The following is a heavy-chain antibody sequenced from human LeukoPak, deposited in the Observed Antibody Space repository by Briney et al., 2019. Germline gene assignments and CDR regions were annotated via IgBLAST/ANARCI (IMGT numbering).Heavy chain of an antibody. CDR1: GGSISSYY. CDR3: ARDRRATNWYFDL. J-gene: IGHJ2*01. D-gene: IGHD1-26*01. V-gene: IGHV4-59*12. Sequence: SETLSLTCTVSGGSISSYYWSWIRQPPGKGLEWIGYIYYSGSTNYNPSLKSRVTISVDTSKNQFSLQLNSVTPEDTAVYYCARDRRATNWYFDLWGRGTLVTVSS. CDR2: IYYSGST.